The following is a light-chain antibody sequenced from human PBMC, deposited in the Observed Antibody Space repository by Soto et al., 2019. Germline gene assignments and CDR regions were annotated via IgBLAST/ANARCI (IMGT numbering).Light chain of an antibody. CDR3: QQYNNWPPIT. V-gene: IGKV3-15*01. CDR1: QSVSGN. Sequence: EIVMTQSPATLSLSPGERATLSCRASQSVSGNFSCYHQKPGQAPRLLIYGASTRAAGIPARFSGSGSGTEFTLTISSLQSEDFAVYYCQQYNNWPPITFGQGTKLEIK. J-gene: IGKJ2*01. CDR2: GAS.